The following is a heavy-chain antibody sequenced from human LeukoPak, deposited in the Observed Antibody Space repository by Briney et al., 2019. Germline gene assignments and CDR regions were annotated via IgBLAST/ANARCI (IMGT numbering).Heavy chain of an antibody. CDR1: GYTFTGYY. V-gene: IGHV1-2*02. CDR3: ARGQGITTVRGVIIAAY. CDR2: INPNSGGT. Sequence: ASVKVSCKASGYTFTGYYMHWVRQAPGQGLEWMGWINPNSGGTNYAQKFQGRVTMTRDTSISTAYIELNRLTSDDTAVYYCARGQGITTVRGVIIAAYWGQGTLVTVSS. D-gene: IGHD3-10*01. J-gene: IGHJ4*02.